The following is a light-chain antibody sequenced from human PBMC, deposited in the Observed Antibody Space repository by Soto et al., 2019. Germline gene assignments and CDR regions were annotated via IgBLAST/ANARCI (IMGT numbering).Light chain of an antibody. CDR2: KAS. J-gene: IGKJ1*01. CDR3: QQYSSYSRT. V-gene: IGKV1-5*03. Sequence: DIQMTQSPSTLSASVGDRVTITCRASQSISNRLAWYQQKPGKAPKLLIYKASGLESGVPSRFSGSGSGTEFTLTISSLQPDDLATYYCQQYSSYSRTFGQGTKVEIK. CDR1: QSISNR.